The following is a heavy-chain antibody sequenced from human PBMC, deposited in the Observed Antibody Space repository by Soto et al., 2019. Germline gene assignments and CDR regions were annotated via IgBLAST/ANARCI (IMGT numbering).Heavy chain of an antibody. D-gene: IGHD3-10*01. CDR3: AAPRDEYGSGVSWFTYGMDI. CDR2: LDGAGGST. CDR1: GFTFSDFA. J-gene: IGHJ6*02. V-gene: IGHV3-23*01. Sequence: PGGSLRLSCLASGFTFSDFAMTWVRHVPGRXLEWVASLDGAGGSTYYAESVRGRFSISRDNSQNTLFLQMKRLTVDDTAIYYCAAPRDEYGSGVSWFTYGMDIWGQGTTVTVCS.